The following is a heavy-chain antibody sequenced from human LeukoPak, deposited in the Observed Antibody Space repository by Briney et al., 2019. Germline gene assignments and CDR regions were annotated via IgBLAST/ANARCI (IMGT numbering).Heavy chain of an antibody. CDR2: INPNSGGT. J-gene: IGHJ4*02. Sequence: ASVKVSRKASGYTFTGYYVHWVRQAPGQGLEWMGWINPNSGGTNYAQKFQGRVTMTRDTSISTAYMELSRLRSDDTAVYYCARYVMGLDFWGQGTLVTVSS. CDR3: ARYVMGLDF. D-gene: IGHD2-8*01. V-gene: IGHV1-2*02. CDR1: GYTFTGYY.